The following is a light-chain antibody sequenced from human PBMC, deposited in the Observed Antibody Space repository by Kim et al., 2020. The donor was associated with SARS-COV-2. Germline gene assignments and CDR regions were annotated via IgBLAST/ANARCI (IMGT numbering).Light chain of an antibody. V-gene: IGLV2-11*01. CDR2: DVT. CDR3: CSYAGSYTWV. Sequence: QSALTQPRSVSGSPGQSVTISCTGTSSDVGGYNYVSWYQQHPGKAPKLMIYDVTKRPSGVPDRFSGSKSGNTASLTISGLQTEDEADYSCCSYAGSYTWVFGGGTKSPS. J-gene: IGLJ3*02. CDR1: SSDVGGYNY.